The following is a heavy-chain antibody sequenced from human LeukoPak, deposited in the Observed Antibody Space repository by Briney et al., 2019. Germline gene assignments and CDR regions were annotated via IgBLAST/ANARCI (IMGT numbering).Heavy chain of an antibody. J-gene: IGHJ4*02. CDR3: AKGTYYYDSSGYYGGYYFDY. V-gene: IGHV3-23*01. D-gene: IGHD3-22*01. CDR2: ISGSGDYT. Sequence: GGSLRLSCAASGFTFSSYGMSWVRQAPGKGLEWVSTISGSGDYTYYADSVKGRFTISRDNSKNTLYLQMNSLRAEDTAVYYCAKGTYYYDSSGYYGGYYFDYWGQGTLVTVSS. CDR1: GFTFSSYG.